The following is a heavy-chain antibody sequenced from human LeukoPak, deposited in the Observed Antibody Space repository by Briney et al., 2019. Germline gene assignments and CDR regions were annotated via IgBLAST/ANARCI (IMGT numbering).Heavy chain of an antibody. Sequence: GGSLRLSCAASGFSFSNYAMSWVRQAPGKGLEWVSAISGSGGSTYYADSVKGRFTISRDNSENTLYLQMNSLRAEDTAVYYCTKERCSSTSCSSDYWGQGTLVTVTS. D-gene: IGHD2-2*01. CDR2: ISGSGGST. CDR1: GFSFSNYA. CDR3: TKERCSSTSCSSDY. J-gene: IGHJ4*02. V-gene: IGHV3-23*01.